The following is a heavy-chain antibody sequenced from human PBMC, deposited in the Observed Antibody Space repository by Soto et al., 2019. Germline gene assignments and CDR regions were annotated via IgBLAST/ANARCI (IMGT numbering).Heavy chain of an antibody. CDR3: ARTLFGWGIWFDP. CDR1: RDSSRGPY. CDR2: IXYSGNX. D-gene: IGHD3-10*02. Sequence: XXTLSLTCDVSRDSSRGPYGSWLRQPPGKRLEWIAYIXYSGNXNINTYIRSRXXISVDKSXXQFYMNLMSVTAAETAVYYCARTLFGWGIWFDPWGQGALVTVS. J-gene: IGHJ5*02. V-gene: IGHV4-59*11.